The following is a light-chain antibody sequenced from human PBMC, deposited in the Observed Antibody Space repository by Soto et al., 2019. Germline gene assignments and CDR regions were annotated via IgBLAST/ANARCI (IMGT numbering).Light chain of an antibody. Sequence: DIVLTQSPGTLSLSPGDRATLSCRASQSVSTSYLAWYQQKPGRAPRLLIYGASSRATGIPDRFSGSGSGTDFTLTISRLDPEDFAVYYCQQYGSSSWTFGQGTKVDIK. CDR2: GAS. J-gene: IGKJ1*01. CDR3: QQYGSSSWT. CDR1: QSVSTSY. V-gene: IGKV3-20*01.